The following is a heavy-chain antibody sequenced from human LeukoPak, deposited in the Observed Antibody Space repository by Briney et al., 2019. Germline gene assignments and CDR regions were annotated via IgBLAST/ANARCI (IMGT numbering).Heavy chain of an antibody. Sequence: PSETLSLTCAVYGGSFSGYYWSWIRQPPGKGLEWIGEINHSGSTNYNPSLKSRVTISVDTSKNQFALKLSSVTAADTAVYYCASAITMARGGADYWGQGTLVTVSS. J-gene: IGHJ4*02. CDR2: INHSGST. CDR1: GGSFSGYY. CDR3: ASAITMARGGADY. D-gene: IGHD3-10*01. V-gene: IGHV4-34*01.